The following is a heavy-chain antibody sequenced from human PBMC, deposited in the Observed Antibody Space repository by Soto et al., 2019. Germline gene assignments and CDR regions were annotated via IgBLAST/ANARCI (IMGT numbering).Heavy chain of an antibody. CDR2: INPNSGGT. CDR3: ARGSEMTTKYYYYGMDV. Sequence: ASVKVSCKASGYTFTGYYMHWVRQAPGQGLEWMGWINPNSGGTNYAQKFQGWVTMTRDTSISTAYMELSRLRSDDTAVYYCARGSEMTTKYYYYGMDVWGQGTTVTVSS. J-gene: IGHJ6*02. V-gene: IGHV1-2*04. D-gene: IGHD4-17*01. CDR1: GYTFTGYY.